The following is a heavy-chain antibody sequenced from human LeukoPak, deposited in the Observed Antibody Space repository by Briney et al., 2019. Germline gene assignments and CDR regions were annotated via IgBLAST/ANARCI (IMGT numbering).Heavy chain of an antibody. D-gene: IGHD3-10*01. CDR1: GFTFSSYG. CDR3: AKSYYYGSGSKYYFDY. Sequence: GGSLRLSCAASGFTFSSYGMHWVRQAPGKGLEWVAVISYDGSNKYYADSVKGRFTISRDNSKNTLYLQMNSLRAEDTAVYYCAKSYYYGSGSKYYFDYWGQGTLVTVSS. J-gene: IGHJ4*02. CDR2: ISYDGSNK. V-gene: IGHV3-30*18.